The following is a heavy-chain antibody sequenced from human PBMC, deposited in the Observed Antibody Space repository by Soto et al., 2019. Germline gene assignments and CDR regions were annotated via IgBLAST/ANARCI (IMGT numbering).Heavy chain of an antibody. CDR3: ARDFRAVTRRDDMDV. CDR1: GFTFSSYS. D-gene: IGHD4-4*01. V-gene: IGHV3-21*01. J-gene: IGHJ6*02. CDR2: ISSSSSYI. Sequence: GGSLRLSCAASGFTFSSYSMNWVRQAPGKGLEWVSSISSSSSYIYYADSVKGRFTISRDNAKNSLYLQMNSLRAEDTAVYYCARDFRAVTRRDDMDVWGQGTTVTVSS.